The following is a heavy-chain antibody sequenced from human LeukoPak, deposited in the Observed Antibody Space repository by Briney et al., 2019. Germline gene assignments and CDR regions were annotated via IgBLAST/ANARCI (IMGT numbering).Heavy chain of an antibody. J-gene: IGHJ4*02. V-gene: IGHV4-34*01. Sequence: SETLSLTCAVFGGSFCGYFWSWIRQPPGKGLEWIGEINESGSTNYNPSLKSRVTISIDTSKNQFSLKLSSVTAADTAVYYCAREGSGYDPHYFDYWGQGTLVIVSS. CDR1: GGSFCGYF. CDR2: INESGST. D-gene: IGHD5-12*01. CDR3: AREGSGYDPHYFDY.